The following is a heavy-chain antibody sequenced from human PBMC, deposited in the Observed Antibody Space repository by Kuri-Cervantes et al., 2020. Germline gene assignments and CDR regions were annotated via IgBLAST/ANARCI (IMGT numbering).Heavy chain of an antibody. CDR1: GFTFSSYA. Sequence: GGSLRLSCAASGFTFSSYAMHWVRQDPGKGLEWVAVISYDGSNKYYADSVKGRFTISRDNSKNTLYLQMNSLRAEDTAVYYCASHRVGSDYWGQGTMVTVSS. CDR2: ISYDGSNK. CDR3: ASHRVGSDY. D-gene: IGHD3-10*01. J-gene: IGHJ4*02. V-gene: IGHV3-30-3*01.